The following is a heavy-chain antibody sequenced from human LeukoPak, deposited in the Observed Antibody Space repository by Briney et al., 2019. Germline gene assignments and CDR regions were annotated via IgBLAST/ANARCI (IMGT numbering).Heavy chain of an antibody. CDR1: GGSTSSYY. Sequence: PSETLSLTCTVSGGSTSSYYWSWIRQPPGKGLEWIGYIYYSGSTNYNPSLKSRVTISVDTSKNQFSLKLSSVTAADTAVYYCARSEHGSETYYYDSSGYPNWFDPWGQGTLVTVSS. D-gene: IGHD3-22*01. CDR3: ARSEHGSETYYYDSSGYPNWFDP. V-gene: IGHV4-59*01. CDR2: IYYSGST. J-gene: IGHJ5*02.